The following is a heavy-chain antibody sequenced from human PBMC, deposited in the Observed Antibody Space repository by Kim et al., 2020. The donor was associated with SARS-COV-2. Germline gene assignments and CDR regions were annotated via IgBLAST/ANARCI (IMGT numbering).Heavy chain of an antibody. CDR2: ISYDGSNK. CDR1: GFTFSSYG. Sequence: GGSLRLSCAASGFTFSSYGMHWVRQAPGKGLEWVAVISYDGSNKYYADSVKGRFTISRDNSENTLYLQMNSLRAEDTAVYYCAKDITGTTKTYYYGMDVWGQGTTVTVSS. CDR3: AKDITGTTKTYYYGMDV. J-gene: IGHJ6*02. V-gene: IGHV3-30*18. D-gene: IGHD1-7*01.